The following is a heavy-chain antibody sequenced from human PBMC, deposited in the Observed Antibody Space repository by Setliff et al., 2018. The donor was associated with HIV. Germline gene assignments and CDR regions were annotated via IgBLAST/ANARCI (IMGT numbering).Heavy chain of an antibody. Sequence: ASVKVSCKASGYISSNYGITWVRQAPGQGLEWMGWISAYNGNTNYAQRFQGRVTMTTYTSTSTAYMEVRSLRSDDTAVDYCARVSGFMVFVNWLDSWGQGTLVTVSS. V-gene: IGHV1-18*01. D-gene: IGHD2-8*01. J-gene: IGHJ5*01. CDR1: GYISSNYG. CDR3: ARVSGFMVFVNWLDS. CDR2: ISAYNGNT.